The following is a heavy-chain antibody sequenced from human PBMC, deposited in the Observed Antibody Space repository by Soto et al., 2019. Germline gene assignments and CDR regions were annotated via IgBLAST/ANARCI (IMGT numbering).Heavy chain of an antibody. CDR2: ISSSGSTI. J-gene: IGHJ4*02. V-gene: IGHV3-11*01. CDR1: GFTFSDYY. D-gene: IGHD3-10*01. Sequence: PRGSLRPSCAASGFTFSDYYISFIRHSSGKGLEWVSYISSSGSTIYYADSVKGRFTISRDNAKNSLYLQMNSLRAEDTAVYYCARGIYGSGSPFDYWGQGTLVTVSS. CDR3: ARGIYGSGSPFDY.